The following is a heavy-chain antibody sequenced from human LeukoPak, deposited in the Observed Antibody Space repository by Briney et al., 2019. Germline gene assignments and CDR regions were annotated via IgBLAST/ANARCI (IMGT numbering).Heavy chain of an antibody. CDR2: IGTAGDT. Sequence: GGSLRLSCATSGFTLSSYAMHWVRHATGKGLEWVSAIGTAGDTYYPGSVKGRFTISRENAKNSLSLQTNSLRAEDTAVYYCVRQQTPHGNFDYWGQGTLVTVSS. J-gene: IGHJ4*02. CDR3: VRQQTPHGNFDY. V-gene: IGHV3-13*01. CDR1: GFTLSSYA. D-gene: IGHD1-26*01.